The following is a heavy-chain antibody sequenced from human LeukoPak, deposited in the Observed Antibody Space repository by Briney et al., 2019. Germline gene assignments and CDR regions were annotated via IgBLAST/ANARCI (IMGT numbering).Heavy chain of an antibody. CDR3: ARYGLVGATGWYFDL. J-gene: IGHJ2*01. D-gene: IGHD1-26*01. Sequence: GGSLRLSCAASGFTFSSYAMHWVRQAPGKGLEYVSAISSNGGSTYYANSVKGRFTISRDNSKNTLYLQMGSLRAEDMAVYYCARYGLVGATGWYFDLWGRGTLVTVSS. CDR2: ISSNGGST. V-gene: IGHV3-64*01. CDR1: GFTFSSYA.